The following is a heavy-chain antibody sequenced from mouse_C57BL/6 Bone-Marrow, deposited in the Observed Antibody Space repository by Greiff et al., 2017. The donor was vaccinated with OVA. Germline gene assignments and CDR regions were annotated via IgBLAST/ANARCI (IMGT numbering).Heavy chain of an antibody. CDR2: IYPTSGNT. Sequence: QVQLQPSGAELARPGASVKLSCKASGYTFTSYGISWVKQRTGQGLEWIGEIYPTSGNTYYNEKFKGKATLTADKSSSTAYMELRSLTSEDSAVYFCARQAPLLLWNYYAMDYWGQGTSVTVSS. V-gene: IGHV1-81*01. CDR3: ARQAPLLLWNYYAMDY. CDR1: GYTFTSYG. J-gene: IGHJ4*01. D-gene: IGHD1-2*01.